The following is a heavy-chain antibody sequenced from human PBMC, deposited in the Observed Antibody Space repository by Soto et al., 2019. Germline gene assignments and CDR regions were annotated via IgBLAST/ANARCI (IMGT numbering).Heavy chain of an antibody. CDR2: ISGSGGST. CDR3: AKLGREYSSFEYYFDY. J-gene: IGHJ4*02. V-gene: IGHV3-23*01. CDR1: GFTFSSYA. Sequence: GGSLRLSCAASGFTFSSYAMSWVRQAPGKGLEWVSAISGSGGSTYYADSVKGRFTISRDNSKNTLYLQMNSLRAEDTAVYYCAKLGREYSSFEYYFDYWGQGTLVTVSS. D-gene: IGHD6-6*01.